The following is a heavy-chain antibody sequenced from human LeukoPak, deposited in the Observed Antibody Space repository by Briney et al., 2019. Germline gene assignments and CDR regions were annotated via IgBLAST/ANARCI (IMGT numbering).Heavy chain of an antibody. Sequence: PSETLSLTCTVSGGSISSGSYYWSWIRQPAGKGLEWIGRIYSSGSTNYNPSLKSRVTISVDTSKNQFSLKLSSVTAADTAVYFCASSGYSYGPYYCDYWGQRTLVTVFS. CDR1: GGSISSGSYY. V-gene: IGHV4-61*02. J-gene: IGHJ4*02. D-gene: IGHD5-18*01. CDR3: ASSGYSYGPYYCDY. CDR2: IYSSGST.